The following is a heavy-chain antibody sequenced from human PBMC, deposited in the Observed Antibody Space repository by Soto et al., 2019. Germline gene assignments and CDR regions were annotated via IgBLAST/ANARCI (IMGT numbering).Heavy chain of an antibody. Sequence: ASVKVSCKXSGYTLTELSMHWVRQAPGKGLEWMGGFDPEDGETIYAQKFQGRVTMTEDTSTDTAYMELSSLRSEDTAVYYCAAYYYDSSGYYRFDYWGQGTLVTVSS. CDR1: GYTLTELS. CDR2: FDPEDGET. CDR3: AAYYYDSSGYYRFDY. V-gene: IGHV1-24*01. J-gene: IGHJ4*02. D-gene: IGHD3-22*01.